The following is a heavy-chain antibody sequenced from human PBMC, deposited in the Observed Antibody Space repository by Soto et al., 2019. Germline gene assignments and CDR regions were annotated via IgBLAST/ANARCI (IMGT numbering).Heavy chain of an antibody. CDR1: GFTFSDYY. CDR3: AKDTRVVVAATPDY. Sequence: QVQLVESGGGLVKPGGSLRLSCAASGFTFSDYYMSWIRQAPGKGLEWVSYISSSGDSTYYADSVKGRFTISRDNSKNTLYLQMNSLRAEDTAVYYCAKDTRVVVAATPDYWGQGTLVTVSS. D-gene: IGHD2-15*01. CDR2: ISSSGDST. V-gene: IGHV3-11*01. J-gene: IGHJ4*02.